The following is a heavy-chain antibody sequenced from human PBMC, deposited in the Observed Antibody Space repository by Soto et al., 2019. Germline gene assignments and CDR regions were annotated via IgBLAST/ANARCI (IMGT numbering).Heavy chain of an antibody. Sequence: GGSLRPSSVGPGVTLEDRVMQWFRLAPGKGLEWVAGISWNSDVKEYAESVKGRFTISRDNAKKSMYLQSYNLRAKDTAIFYCGRGMAHYDISGHTRCFMEVWGQGTTVTVSS. CDR3: GRGMAHYDISGHTRCFMEV. D-gene: IGHD3-9*01. CDR1: GVTLEDRV. CDR2: ISWNSDVK. J-gene: IGHJ6*02. V-gene: IGHV3-9*01.